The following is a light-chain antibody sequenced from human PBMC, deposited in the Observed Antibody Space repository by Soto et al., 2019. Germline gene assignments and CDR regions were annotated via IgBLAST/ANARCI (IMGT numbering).Light chain of an antibody. CDR1: QSVSSY. Sequence: EIVLTQSPGILSLSPGERATLSCRASQSVSSYLAWYQQKPGQAPRLLMYEASNRATGIPARFSGGGSGTDFTLTISSLEPEDFAVYYCQQRSDWPWTFGQGTKVDIK. CDR2: EAS. V-gene: IGKV3-11*01. CDR3: QQRSDWPWT. J-gene: IGKJ1*01.